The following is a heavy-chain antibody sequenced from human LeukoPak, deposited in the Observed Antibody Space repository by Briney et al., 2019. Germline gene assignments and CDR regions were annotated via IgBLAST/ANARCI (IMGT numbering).Heavy chain of an antibody. Sequence: SETLSLTCSVSGYSISNAYYWGWLRQPPGKGLEWFGSINHRGSTYYNPSLKSRVTISVDTSKNQFSLNVNSVTAADTAVYFCARLSSGGGFDLWGQGTLVTVSS. CDR3: ARLSSGGGFDL. V-gene: IGHV4-38-2*01. CDR1: GYSISNAYY. D-gene: IGHD6-19*01. CDR2: INHRGST. J-gene: IGHJ5*02.